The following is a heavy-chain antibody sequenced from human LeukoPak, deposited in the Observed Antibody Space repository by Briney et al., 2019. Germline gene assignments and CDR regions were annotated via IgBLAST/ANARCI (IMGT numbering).Heavy chain of an antibody. CDR2: MNPNSGNT. CDR3: ARVRITIFGVVIYGMDV. Sequence: GAPVKVSCKASGYTFTSYDINWVGQATGQGREWMGWMNPNSGNTGYAQKFQGRVTMTRNTSISTAYMELSSLRSEDTAVYYCARVRITIFGVVIYGMDVRGQGTTVTVSS. CDR1: GYTFTSYD. D-gene: IGHD3-3*01. J-gene: IGHJ6*02. V-gene: IGHV1-8*01.